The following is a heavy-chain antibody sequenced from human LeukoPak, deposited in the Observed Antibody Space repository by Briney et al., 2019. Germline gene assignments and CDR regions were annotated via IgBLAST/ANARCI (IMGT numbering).Heavy chain of an antibody. CDR1: GFTFSNFE. CDR3: VSDAFDI. CDR2: ISSSGSAI. V-gene: IGHV3-48*03. Sequence: PGGSLRLSCAASGFTFSNFEMTWVRQAPEKGLELVSYISSSGSAIYCGDSVKGRFTISRDNAKNSLYLQMNNLRAEDTAVYYCVSDAFDIWGQGTMVTVSS. J-gene: IGHJ3*02.